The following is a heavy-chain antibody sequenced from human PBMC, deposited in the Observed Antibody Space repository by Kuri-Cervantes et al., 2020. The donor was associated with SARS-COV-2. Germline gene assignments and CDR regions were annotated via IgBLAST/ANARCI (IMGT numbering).Heavy chain of an antibody. D-gene: IGHD1-26*01. V-gene: IGHV4-34*01. CDR3: ARALPWDLRGNDAFDI. CDR1: GGSFSGYY. Sequence: ESLKISCAVSGGSFSGYYWSWIRQPPGKGLKWIGEINDSGSTNYNPSLKSRVTISVDTSKNQFSLKLSSVTAADTAVYYCARALPWDLRGNDAFDIWGQGTMVTVSS. J-gene: IGHJ3*02. CDR2: INDSGST.